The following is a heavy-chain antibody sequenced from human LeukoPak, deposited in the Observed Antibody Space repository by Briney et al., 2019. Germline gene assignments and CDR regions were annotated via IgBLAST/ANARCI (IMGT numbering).Heavy chain of an antibody. V-gene: IGHV4-31*03. Sequence: PSETLSLTCTVSGGSISSGGYYWSWIRQHPGKGLEWIGYIYYSGSTYYNPSLKSRVTISVDTSKNQFSLKLSSVTAADTAVYYCARHPRRIAAAAFQHWGQATLVTVSS. J-gene: IGHJ1*01. CDR1: GGSISSGGYY. CDR3: ARHPRRIAAAAFQH. D-gene: IGHD6-13*01. CDR2: IYYSGST.